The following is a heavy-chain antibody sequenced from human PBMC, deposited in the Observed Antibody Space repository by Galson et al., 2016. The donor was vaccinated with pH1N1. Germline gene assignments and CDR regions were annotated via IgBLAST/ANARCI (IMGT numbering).Heavy chain of an antibody. J-gene: IGHJ4*02. V-gene: IGHV4-59*08. D-gene: IGHD3-10*01. CDR3: ARRGIGEFLYYFDS. CDR1: GGSIGSHY. CDR2: IYYSGST. Sequence: TCTVSGGSIGSHYWSWIRQPPGKGLEWIGYIYYSGSTNYNPSLKSRVTISVDTSKNQFSLKLSSVTAADTAVYYCARRGIGEFLYYFDSWGQGTLVTVSS.